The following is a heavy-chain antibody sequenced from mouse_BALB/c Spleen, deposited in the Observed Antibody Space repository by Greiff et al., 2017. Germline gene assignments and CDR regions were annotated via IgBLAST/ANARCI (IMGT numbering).Heavy chain of an antibody. D-gene: IGHD1-2*01. J-gene: IGHJ3*01. CDR1: GFTFSSYG. CDR2: INSNGGST. CDR3: ARENGYWLAY. Sequence: EVQGVESGGGLVQPGGSLKLSCAASGFTFSSYGMSWVRQTPDKRLELVATINSNGGSTYYPDSVKGRFTISRDNAKNTLYLQMSSLKSEDTAMYYCARENGYWLAYWGQGTLVTVSA. V-gene: IGHV5-6-3*01.